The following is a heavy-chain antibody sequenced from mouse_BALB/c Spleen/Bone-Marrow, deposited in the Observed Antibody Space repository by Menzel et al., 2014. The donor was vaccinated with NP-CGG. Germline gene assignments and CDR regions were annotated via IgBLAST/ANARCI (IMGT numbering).Heavy chain of an antibody. CDR1: GFSFSNYW. CDR3: SRDYDDAMGY. D-gene: IGHD2-4*01. Sequence: EVMLVESGGGLVQPGGSMKLSCVASGFSFSNYWMNWVRQSPEKGLEWVAEIRLKSNNYATHYAESVKERFSISRDDSKSSVCLQMNNLGAEDTGIYYCSRDYDDAMGYWGQGTSVTVSS. J-gene: IGHJ4*01. V-gene: IGHV6-6*02. CDR2: IRLKSNNYAT.